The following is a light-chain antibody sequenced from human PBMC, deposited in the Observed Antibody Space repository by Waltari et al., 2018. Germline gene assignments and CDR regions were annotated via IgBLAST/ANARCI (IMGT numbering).Light chain of an antibody. Sequence: EIVMTQSPAILSVSPGEGATLSCRASQSVWSSLAWYQQKPGTAPRLRIFGASTRATGIPARFSGSGSGTEFTLSITSLQSEDSALYFCQHYNKLPLTFGGGTKVEIK. V-gene: IGKV3-15*01. CDR3: QHYNKLPLT. CDR1: QSVWSS. J-gene: IGKJ4*01. CDR2: GAS.